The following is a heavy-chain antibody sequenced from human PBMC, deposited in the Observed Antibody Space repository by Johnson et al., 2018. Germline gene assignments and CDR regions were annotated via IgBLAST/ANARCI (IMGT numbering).Heavy chain of an antibody. CDR3: ARGSGYDYYYNYYSMDV. CDR1: AGSFRGYY. J-gene: IGHJ6*02. V-gene: IGHV4-34*01. D-gene: IGHD5-12*01. CDR2: INHSGST. Sequence: QVQLQQWGAGLLKPSETXSLNCAVYAGSFRGYYWSWIRQPPGKGLEWIGEINHSGSTNYNPSLKSRVTISVDTSKNHFSLKLNSVTAADTAVYYCARGSGYDYYYNYYSMDVWGQGTTVTVSS.